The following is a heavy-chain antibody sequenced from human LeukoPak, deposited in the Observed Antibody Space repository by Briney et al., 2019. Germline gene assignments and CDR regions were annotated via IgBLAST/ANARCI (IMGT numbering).Heavy chain of an antibody. D-gene: IGHD4-23*01. CDR1: GYTLTELS. Sequence: GASVKVSCKVSGYTLTELSMHWVRQAPGKGLEWMGGFDPEDGETIYAQKFQGRVTMTEDTSTDTAYMELSSLRSEDTAVYYCATVFVSPVVTRGHFDYWGQGTLVTVSS. V-gene: IGHV1-24*01. J-gene: IGHJ4*02. CDR2: FDPEDGET. CDR3: ATVFVSPVVTRGHFDY.